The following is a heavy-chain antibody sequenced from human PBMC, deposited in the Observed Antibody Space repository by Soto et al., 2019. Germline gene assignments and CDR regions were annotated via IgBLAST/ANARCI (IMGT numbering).Heavy chain of an antibody. CDR1: GFSFSSYA. V-gene: IGHV3-23*01. D-gene: IGHD3-3*01. CDR2: ISGRAGST. Sequence: GGSLRLSCAASGFSFSSYAMSWVRQAPGRGLEWVSGISGRAGSTYYADSVKGRVTISRDNSKNTLYLQMNSLRAEDTAVYYCAKGESYNDFWSGSEVDYWGQGTQVTVSS. CDR3: AKGESYNDFWSGSEVDY. J-gene: IGHJ4*02.